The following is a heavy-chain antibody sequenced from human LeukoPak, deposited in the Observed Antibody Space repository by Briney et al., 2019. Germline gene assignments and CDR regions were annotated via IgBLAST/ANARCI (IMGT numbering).Heavy chain of an antibody. CDR2: ISSSSSII. Sequence: GGSLRLSCAASGFTFSSYSMNWVRQAPGKGLEWVSYISSSSSIIYYADSVKGRFTISRDNAKNSLYLQMNRLRDEDTAVYYCARTTGSYYGHFDYWGQGTLVTVSS. D-gene: IGHD1-26*01. CDR3: ARTTGSYYGHFDY. V-gene: IGHV3-48*02. CDR1: GFTFSSYS. J-gene: IGHJ4*02.